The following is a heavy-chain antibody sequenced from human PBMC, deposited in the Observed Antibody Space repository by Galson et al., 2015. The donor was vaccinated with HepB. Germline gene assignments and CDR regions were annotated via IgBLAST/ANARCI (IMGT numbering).Heavy chain of an antibody. CDR3: AKDPYLYSALAGTMAGLDY. D-gene: IGHD6-19*01. V-gene: IGHV3-30*18. CDR1: GFTFSNYG. J-gene: IGHJ4*02. CDR2: ISYDGSNK. Sequence: SLRLSCAASGFTFSNYGMHWVRQAPGKGLEWVAVISYDGSNKYYADSVKGRFTISRDNSKNTLYLQMNSLRAGDTALYYCAKDPYLYSALAGTMAGLDYWGQGTLVTVSS.